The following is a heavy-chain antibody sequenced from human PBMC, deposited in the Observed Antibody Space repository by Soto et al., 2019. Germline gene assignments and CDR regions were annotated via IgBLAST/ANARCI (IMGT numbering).Heavy chain of an antibody. D-gene: IGHD4-17*01. V-gene: IGHV7-4-1*01. CDR2: INTNTGNP. CDR1: GYTFTSYA. Sequence: QVQLVQSGSELKKPGASVKVSCKASGYTFTSYAMNWVRQAPGQGLEWMGWINTNTGNPTYAQGFTGRFVFSLDTSASTAQLQSRSREAEDTAVEYCARLTTDDGDYFIGNWGQGTLVTVSS. J-gene: IGHJ4*02. CDR3: ARLTTDDGDYFIGN.